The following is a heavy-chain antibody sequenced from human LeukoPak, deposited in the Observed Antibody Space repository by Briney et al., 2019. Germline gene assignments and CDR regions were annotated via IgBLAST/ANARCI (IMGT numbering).Heavy chain of an antibody. CDR1: GYSFTSYW. CDR3: ARLSGYYSNTSGKFDY. J-gene: IGHJ4*02. Sequence: GESLKISCKGSGYSFTSYWIGWVRQMPGKGLEWMGIIYPGDSDTRYSPSFQGRVTISADKSISTAYLQWSSLKASDTAMYYCARLSGYYSNTSGKFDYWGQGTLVTVSS. CDR2: IYPGDSDT. D-gene: IGHD3-22*01. V-gene: IGHV5-51*01.